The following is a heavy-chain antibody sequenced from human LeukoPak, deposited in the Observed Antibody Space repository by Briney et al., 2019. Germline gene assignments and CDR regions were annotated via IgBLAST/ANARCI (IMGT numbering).Heavy chain of an antibody. CDR2: ISGDGSVT. CDR1: GFTFNDYP. J-gene: IGHJ4*02. V-gene: IGHV3-43*02. CDR3: ATGSQPGTIFDY. Sequence: GGSLRLSCAASGFTFNDYPMHWVRQAPGKGLEWVSLISGDGSVTYYADSVKGRFTISRDNSENSLYLQMNSLRLEDTAFYYCATGSQPGTIFDYWGQGTLVTASS. D-gene: IGHD1-26*01.